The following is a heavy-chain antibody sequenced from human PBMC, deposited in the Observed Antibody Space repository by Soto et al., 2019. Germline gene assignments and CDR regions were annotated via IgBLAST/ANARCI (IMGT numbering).Heavy chain of an antibody. CDR3: ARDRVYYYGSGRADYYYYGMDV. CDR2: IYTSGST. Sequence: SETLSLTCTVSGGSISSYYWSWIRQPAGKGLECIGRIYTSGSTNYNPSLKSRVTMSVDTSKNQFSLKLSSVTAADTAVYYCARDRVYYYGSGRADYYYYGMDVWGQGTTVTVSS. V-gene: IGHV4-4*07. J-gene: IGHJ6*02. CDR1: GGSISSYY. D-gene: IGHD3-10*01.